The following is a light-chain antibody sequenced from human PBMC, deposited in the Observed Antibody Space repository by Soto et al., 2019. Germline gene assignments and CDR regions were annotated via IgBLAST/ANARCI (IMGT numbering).Light chain of an antibody. CDR2: GAS. CDR1: QSVSSRN. J-gene: IGKJ2*01. V-gene: IGKV3-20*01. CDR3: QQYGSSPYT. Sequence: EIVLTQSPGTLSLSPGERATLSCRASQSVSSRNFAWYQQKPGQAPRLLIYGASSRATGIPDRFSGSGSGTDFTLTISRLEPEDFAVYYCQQYGSSPYTFGQGTKLEIK.